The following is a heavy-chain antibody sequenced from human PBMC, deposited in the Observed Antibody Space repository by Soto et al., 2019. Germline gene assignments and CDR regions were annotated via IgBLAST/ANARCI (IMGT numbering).Heavy chain of an antibody. CDR2: INHSGST. V-gene: IGHV4-34*01. J-gene: IGHJ4*02. CDR3: ARGRPNGYNWNYGGRLYFDY. Sequence: ASETLSLTCAVYGGSFSGYYWSWIRQPPGKGLEWIGEINHSGSTNYNPSLKSRVTISVDTSKNQFSLKLSSVTAADTAVYYCARGRPNGYNWNYGGRLYFDYWGQGTLVTVSS. D-gene: IGHD1-7*01. CDR1: GGSFSGYY.